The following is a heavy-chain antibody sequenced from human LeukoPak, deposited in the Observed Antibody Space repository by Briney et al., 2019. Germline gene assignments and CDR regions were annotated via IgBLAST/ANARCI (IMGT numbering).Heavy chain of an antibody. J-gene: IGHJ6*02. CDR3: AKGERRWEIYYYYYGMDV. CDR1: GFTFSSYA. Sequence: GGSLRLSCAASGFTFSSYAMSWVRQAPGKGLEWVSAISGSGGSTYYADSVKGRFTISRDNSKNTLYLQMNSLRAEDTAVYYCAKGERRWEIYYYYYGMDVWGQGTTVTVSS. V-gene: IGHV3-23*01. CDR2: ISGSGGST. D-gene: IGHD1-1*01.